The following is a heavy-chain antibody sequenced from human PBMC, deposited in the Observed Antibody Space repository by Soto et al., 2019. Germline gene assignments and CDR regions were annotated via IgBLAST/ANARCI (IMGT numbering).Heavy chain of an antibody. J-gene: IGHJ6*02. D-gene: IGHD5-12*01. V-gene: IGHV3-53*01. CDR3: ARDPDRSGYDYGYYFGMDV. Sequence: GGSLRLSCAASGFTVSSKYMSWVRQAPGKGLEWVSVIYSGGRTYYADSVKGRFTISRDNSKNTVYLQMNSLRAEDTAVYYCARDPDRSGYDYGYYFGMDVWGQGTTVPVSS. CDR1: GFTVSSKY. CDR2: IYSGGRT.